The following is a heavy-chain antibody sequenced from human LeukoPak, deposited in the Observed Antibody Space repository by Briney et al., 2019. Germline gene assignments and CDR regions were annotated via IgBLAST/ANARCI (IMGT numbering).Heavy chain of an antibody. CDR3: ARGSVGDFDY. CDR2: ISVSNTYI. V-gene: IGHV3-21*01. J-gene: IGHJ4*02. D-gene: IGHD2-21*01. Sequence: GVSLRLSCAASGFTFSTYSMNWVRQAPGKGLEWVSSISVSNTYIYYTDSLKGRFTVSRDNAKNSLYLQMNSLRAEDTAVYYCARGSVGDFDYWGQGTLVTVSS. CDR1: GFTFSTYS.